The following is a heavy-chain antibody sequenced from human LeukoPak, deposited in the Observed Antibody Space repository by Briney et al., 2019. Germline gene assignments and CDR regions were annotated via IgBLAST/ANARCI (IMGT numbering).Heavy chain of an antibody. Sequence: SETLSLTYTVSGGSISSYYWSWIRQPPGKGLEWIGYIYYSGSTNYNPSLKSRVTISVDTSKDQFSLKLSSVTAADTAVYYCARDSHDICSGGSCYSHYYYYMDVWGKGTTVTVSS. V-gene: IGHV4-59*01. CDR3: ARDSHDICSGGSCYSHYYYYMDV. CDR1: GGSISSYY. J-gene: IGHJ6*03. CDR2: IYYSGST. D-gene: IGHD2-15*01.